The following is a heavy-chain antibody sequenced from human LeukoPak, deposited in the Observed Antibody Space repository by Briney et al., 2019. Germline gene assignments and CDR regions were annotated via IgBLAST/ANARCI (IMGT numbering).Heavy chain of an antibody. V-gene: IGHV3-7*01. Sequence: RAGASLRLSCAASGFTFSDFWMGWVRQAPGKGLEWVANINQDGSENYYVDSVKGRFTISRDNAKNSLYLQMNSLRAEDTAVYYCTKGGSNHYWGQGTLVTVST. CDR2: INQDGSEN. CDR3: TKGGSNHY. J-gene: IGHJ4*02. D-gene: IGHD3-16*01. CDR1: GFTFSDFW.